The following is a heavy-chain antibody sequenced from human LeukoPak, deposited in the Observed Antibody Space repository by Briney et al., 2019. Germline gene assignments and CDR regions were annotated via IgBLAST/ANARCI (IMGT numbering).Heavy chain of an antibody. CDR1: GFTFTTYW. V-gene: IGHV3-7*03. CDR3: AREYWGPEY. CDR2: INQDGSDK. J-gene: IGHJ4*02. Sequence: GGSLRLSCAASGFTFTTYWMTWVRQARGKGLEWRANINQDGSDKHYVPAVKGRFTISRHNAKNSGYLQMNSLRAEDTAVYYCAREYWGPEYWGQGTLVTVPS. D-gene: IGHD7-27*01.